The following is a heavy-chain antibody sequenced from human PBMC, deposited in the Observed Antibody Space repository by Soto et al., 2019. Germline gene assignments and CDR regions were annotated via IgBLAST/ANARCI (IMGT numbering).Heavy chain of an antibody. J-gene: IGHJ4*02. CDR1: GYAFTTYG. V-gene: IGHV1-18*01. D-gene: IGHD1-1*01. CDR3: ERGRYGKY. Sequence: QVHLVQSGAEVKKPGASVKVSCKGSGYAFTTYGITWVRQAPGQGLEWMGWISAHNGNTNYAQKLQGRVTVTRDTSTSTAYMELRSLRSDDTAVYYCERGRYGKYWGQGALVNVSS. CDR2: ISAHNGNT.